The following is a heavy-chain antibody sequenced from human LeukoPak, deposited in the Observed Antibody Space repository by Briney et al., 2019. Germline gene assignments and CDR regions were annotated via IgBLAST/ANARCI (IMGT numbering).Heavy chain of an antibody. Sequence: GGSLRLSCAASSFIFSDYGMNWLRQAPGKGLEWISSITSNSRFIYYADSVKGRFTISRDNAKNSLFLEVSSLRAEDTAVYFCARDSPRLERPHNPCDYWGQGTLVTVSS. CDR2: ITSNSRFI. CDR1: SFIFSDYG. D-gene: IGHD1-1*01. J-gene: IGHJ4*02. CDR3: ARDSPRLERPHNPCDY. V-gene: IGHV3-21*01.